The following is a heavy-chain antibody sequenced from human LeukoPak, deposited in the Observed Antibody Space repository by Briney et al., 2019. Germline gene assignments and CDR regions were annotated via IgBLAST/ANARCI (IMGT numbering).Heavy chain of an antibody. V-gene: IGHV3-13*01. CDR1: GFTFSSYD. Sequence: GGSLRLSCAASGFTFSSYDMHWVRQATGKGLEWVLAIGTAGDTYYPGSVKGRFTISRENAKNSLYLQMNSLRAGDTAVYYCARSSARLDAFDIWGQGTMVTVSS. CDR3: ARSSARLDAFDI. J-gene: IGHJ3*02. CDR2: IGTAGDT. D-gene: IGHD2-2*01.